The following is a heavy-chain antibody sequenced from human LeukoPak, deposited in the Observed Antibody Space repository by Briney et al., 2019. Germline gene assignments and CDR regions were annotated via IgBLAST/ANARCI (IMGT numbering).Heavy chain of an antibody. Sequence: GGSLRLSCAASGFTFSGYSMNWVRQAPGKGLEWVSSISSSSSYIYYADSVKGRFTISRDNAKNSLYLQMNSLRAEDTAVYYCARDEPACSGGSCYGAEYFQHWGQGTLVTVSS. V-gene: IGHV3-21*01. CDR1: GFTFSGYS. D-gene: IGHD2-15*01. J-gene: IGHJ1*01. CDR3: ARDEPACSGGSCYGAEYFQH. CDR2: ISSSSSYI.